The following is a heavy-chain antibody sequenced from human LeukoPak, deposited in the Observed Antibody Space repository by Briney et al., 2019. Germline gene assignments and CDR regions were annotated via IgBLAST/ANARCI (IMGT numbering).Heavy chain of an antibody. CDR3: ARHGRGGDTAMVKHASDI. V-gene: IGHV1-46*01. D-gene: IGHD5-18*01. Sequence: ASVTVSCKASGYTFTSYYMHWVRQAPGQGHEWMGIINPSGGSTSYAQKFQGRVTMPSDTPTNTVYIELSSMRSEATAAYYCARHGRGGDTAMVKHASDIWGQGTMVTVSS. CDR1: GYTFTSYY. J-gene: IGHJ3*02. CDR2: INPSGGST.